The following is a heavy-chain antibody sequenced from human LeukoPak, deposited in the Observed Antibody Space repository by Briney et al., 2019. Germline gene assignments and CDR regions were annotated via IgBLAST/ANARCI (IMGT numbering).Heavy chain of an antibody. V-gene: IGHV1-2*06. Sequence: ASVKVSCKASGYTFTGYYMHWVRQAPGQGLEWMGRINLNSGGTNYAQKFQGRVTMTRDTSISTAYMELSRLRSDDTAVYYCARTELGSGRYGMDVWGQGTTVTVSS. J-gene: IGHJ6*02. CDR2: INLNSGGT. CDR1: GYTFTGYY. D-gene: IGHD3-10*01. CDR3: ARTELGSGRYGMDV.